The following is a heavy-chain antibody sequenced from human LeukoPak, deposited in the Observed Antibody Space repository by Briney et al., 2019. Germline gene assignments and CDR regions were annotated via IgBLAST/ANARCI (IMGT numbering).Heavy chain of an antibody. V-gene: IGHV3-23*01. Sequence: GGSLRLSCAASGFTFSSYAMSWVRQAPGKGLEWVSAISGSGGSTYYADSVKGRFTISRDNSKNTLYLQMNSLRAEDTAVYYCAKGFLRDGYNYFYFDYWGQGTLVTASS. J-gene: IGHJ4*02. D-gene: IGHD5-24*01. CDR3: AKGFLRDGYNYFYFDY. CDR1: GFTFSSYA. CDR2: ISGSGGST.